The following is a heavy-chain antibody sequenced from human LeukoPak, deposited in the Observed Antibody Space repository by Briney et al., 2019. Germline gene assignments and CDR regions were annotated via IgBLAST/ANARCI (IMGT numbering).Heavy chain of an antibody. Sequence: SETLSLTCAVYGGSFSGYYWSWIRQPPGKGLEWIGEINHRGITNYNPSLTSRVTISVDTSKNQFSLNLTSLTAADTAVYYCARRSTSCLDYWGQGTLVTVSS. CDR3: ARRSTSCLDY. V-gene: IGHV4-34*01. J-gene: IGHJ4*02. D-gene: IGHD2-2*01. CDR1: GGSFSGYY. CDR2: INHRGIT.